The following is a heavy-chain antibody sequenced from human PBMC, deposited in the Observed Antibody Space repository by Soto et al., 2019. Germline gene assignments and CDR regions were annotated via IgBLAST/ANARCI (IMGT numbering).Heavy chain of an antibody. CDR2: ISGSGDST. Sequence: EVQLLESGGGLVQPGGSLRLSCAASGFTFSSYAMSWDRQAPGKGLEWVSGISGSGDSTYYADSVKGRFTISRDNSKNTLYLQMNSLRAEDTAVYYCAKGVPGIAVAGTGYFQHWGQGTLVTVSS. V-gene: IGHV3-23*01. J-gene: IGHJ1*01. CDR1: GFTFSSYA. D-gene: IGHD6-19*01. CDR3: AKGVPGIAVAGTGYFQH.